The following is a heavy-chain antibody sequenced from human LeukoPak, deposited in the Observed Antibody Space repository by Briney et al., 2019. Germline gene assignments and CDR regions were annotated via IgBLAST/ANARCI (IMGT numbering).Heavy chain of an antibody. D-gene: IGHD1-26*01. CDR1: GFTFSSYS. CDR2: ISSSRSYI. V-gene: IGHV3-21*01. CDR3: ARDRIGMNSGSYY. Sequence: GGSLRLSCAASGFTFSSYSMNWVRQAPGKGVEWVSSISSSRSYIYYADSVKGRFTISREKAKNSLYLQMNSLRAEDTAVYYCARDRIGMNSGSYYWGQGTLVTVSS. J-gene: IGHJ4*02.